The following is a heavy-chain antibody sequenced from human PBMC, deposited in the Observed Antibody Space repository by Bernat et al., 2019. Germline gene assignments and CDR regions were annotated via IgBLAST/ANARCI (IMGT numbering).Heavy chain of an antibody. CDR1: GFTFSSYG. V-gene: IGHV3-30*18. D-gene: IGHD3-10*01. CDR2: ISYDGSNK. J-gene: IGHJ6*02. Sequence: QVQLVESGGGVVQPGRSLRLSCAASGFTFSSYGMHWVRQAPGKGLEWVAVISYDGSNKYYADSVKGRFTISRDNSKNTLYLQMNSLRAEDTAVYYCAKRVGEFINYYCYYGMDVWGQGTTVTVSS. CDR3: AKRVGEFINYYCYYGMDV.